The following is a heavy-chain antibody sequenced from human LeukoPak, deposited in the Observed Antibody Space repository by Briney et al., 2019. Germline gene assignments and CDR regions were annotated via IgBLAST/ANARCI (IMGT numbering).Heavy chain of an antibody. V-gene: IGHV1-69*05. Sequence: SVKVSCKVSGGTFSSYAISWVRQAPGQGLEWMGGIIPIFGTANYAQKFQGRVTITTDESTSTAYMELSSLRSEDTAVYYCARDSGTEPYMGKLDYWGQGTLVTVSS. D-gene: IGHD1-14*01. CDR1: GGTFSSYA. J-gene: IGHJ4*02. CDR2: IIPIFGTA. CDR3: ARDSGTEPYMGKLDY.